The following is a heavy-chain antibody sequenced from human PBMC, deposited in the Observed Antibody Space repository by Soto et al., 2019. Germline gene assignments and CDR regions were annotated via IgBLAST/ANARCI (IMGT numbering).Heavy chain of an antibody. CDR2: ISYSGSST. CDR1: GFTFSNYA. Sequence: GGSLRLSCVASGFTFSNYAMSWVRQAPGKGLEWVSHISYSGSSTYYADSVKGRFTISRDNSKNTLYLQMNNLRAEDTAVYYCAKDPQRYSGSYYFDYWGQGTLVTVSS. V-gene: IGHV3-23*01. CDR3: AKDPQRYSGSYYFDY. D-gene: IGHD1-26*01. J-gene: IGHJ4*02.